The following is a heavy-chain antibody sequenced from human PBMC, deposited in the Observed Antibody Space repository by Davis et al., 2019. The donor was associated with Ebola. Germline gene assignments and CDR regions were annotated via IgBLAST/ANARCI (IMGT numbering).Heavy chain of an antibody. CDR1: GFAFSDYW. D-gene: IGHD3-3*01. Sequence: GESLKISCVASGFAFSDYWMTWVRQAPGKGLEWVANIKQDGGDKFYVDSVKGRFTISRDNAKNSLYLQMNSLRAEDTAVYYCARDLFFIWGQGTMVTVSS. V-gene: IGHV3-7*03. CDR2: IKQDGGDK. CDR3: ARDLFFI. J-gene: IGHJ3*02.